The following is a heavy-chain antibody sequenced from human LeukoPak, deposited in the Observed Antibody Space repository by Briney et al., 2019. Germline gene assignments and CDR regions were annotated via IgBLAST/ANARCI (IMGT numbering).Heavy chain of an antibody. D-gene: IGHD1-26*01. CDR3: AKANYSGSYYFDS. CDR1: GFTFSRSA. J-gene: IGHJ4*02. CDR2: FSASGGTT. V-gene: IGHV3-23*01. Sequence: PGGSLRLSCAASGFTFSRSAMNWVRQAPGKGLEWVSSFSASGGTTYYADSVKGLFNISRDNSKNTLSVQMNSLRAEDTAVYYCAKANYSGSYYFDSWGQGTLVTVSS.